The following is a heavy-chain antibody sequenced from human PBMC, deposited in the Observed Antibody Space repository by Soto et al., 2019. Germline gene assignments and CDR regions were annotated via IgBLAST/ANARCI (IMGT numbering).Heavy chain of an antibody. CDR2: ISYDGSNK. CDR3: ARGPGVGATTTYYYGMDV. Sequence: GGSLSLSCAASGFTFSSYGMHWVRQAPGKGLEWVAVISYDGSNKYYADSVKGRFTISRDNSKNTLYLQMNSLRAEDTAVYYCARGPGVGATTTYYYGMDVWGQGTTVTVSS. CDR1: GFTFSSYG. D-gene: IGHD1-26*01. V-gene: IGHV3-30*03. J-gene: IGHJ6*02.